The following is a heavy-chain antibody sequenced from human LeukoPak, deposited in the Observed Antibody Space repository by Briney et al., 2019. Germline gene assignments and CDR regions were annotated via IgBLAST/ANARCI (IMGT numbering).Heavy chain of an antibody. CDR3: ASGRFHNYYDSSGYYYV. V-gene: IGHV4-31*03. Sequence: SQTLSLTCTVSGGSISSGGYYWSWIRQHPGKGLERIGYIYYSGSTYYNPSLKSRVTISVDTSKNQFSLKLSSVTAADTAVYYCASGRFHNYYDSSGYYYVWGQGTLVTVSS. J-gene: IGHJ4*02. D-gene: IGHD3-22*01. CDR1: GGSISSGGYY. CDR2: IYYSGST.